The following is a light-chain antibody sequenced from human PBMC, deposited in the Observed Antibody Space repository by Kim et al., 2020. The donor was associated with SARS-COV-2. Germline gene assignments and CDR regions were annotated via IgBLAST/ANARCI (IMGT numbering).Light chain of an antibody. CDR1: QAIFHL. CDR3: QQYDSYPLT. Sequence: AAVGDRVTITCRASQAIFHLLAWYQQKPSKPPKVLIYGAASLHPGVPSRFSGSGSGTDFTLTISSLQPEDFATYYCQQYDSYPLTFGGGTKVDIK. J-gene: IGKJ4*01. CDR2: GAA. V-gene: IGKV1D-16*01.